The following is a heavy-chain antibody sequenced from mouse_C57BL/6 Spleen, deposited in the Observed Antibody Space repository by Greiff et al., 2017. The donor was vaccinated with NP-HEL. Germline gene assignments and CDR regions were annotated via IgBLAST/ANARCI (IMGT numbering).Heavy chain of an antibody. CDR3: ARDAKDYYGALAY. V-gene: IGHV7-1*01. CDR1: GFTFSDFY. CDR2: SRNKANDYTT. D-gene: IGHD1-1*01. Sequence: EVKLVESGGGLVQSGRSLRLSCATSGFTFSDFYMEWVRQAPGKGLEWIAASRNKANDYTTEYSASVKGRFIVSRDTSQSILYLQMNALRAEDTAIYYCARDAKDYYGALAYWGQGTLVTVSA. J-gene: IGHJ3*01.